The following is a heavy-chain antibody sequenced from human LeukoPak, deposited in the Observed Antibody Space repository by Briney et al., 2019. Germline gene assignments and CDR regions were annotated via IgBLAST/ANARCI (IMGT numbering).Heavy chain of an antibody. V-gene: IGHV3-7*01. Sequence: GGSLRLSCAASGFTFSSYWMSGVRQAPGKGLEWVANIKQDGSEKYYVDSVKGRFTISRDNAKNSLYLQMNSLRAEDTAVYYCARDYDILTGYCRMDVWGQGTTVTVSS. CDR1: GFTFSSYW. J-gene: IGHJ6*02. D-gene: IGHD3-9*01. CDR2: IKQDGSEK. CDR3: ARDYDILTGYCRMDV.